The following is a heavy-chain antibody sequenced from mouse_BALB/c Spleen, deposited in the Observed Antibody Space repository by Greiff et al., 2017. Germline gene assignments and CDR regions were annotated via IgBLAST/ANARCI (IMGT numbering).Heavy chain of an antibody. CDR3: ASELGRDWYFDV. CDR2: ISSGSSTI. D-gene: IGHD4-1*01. V-gene: IGHV5-17*02. Sequence: EVKLVESGGGLVQPGGSRKLSCAASGFTFSSFGMHWVRQAPEKGLEWVAYISSGSSTIYYADTVKGRFTISRDNPKNTLFLQMTSLRSEDTAMYYCASELGRDWYFDVWGAGTTVTVSS. J-gene: IGHJ1*01. CDR1: GFTFSSFG.